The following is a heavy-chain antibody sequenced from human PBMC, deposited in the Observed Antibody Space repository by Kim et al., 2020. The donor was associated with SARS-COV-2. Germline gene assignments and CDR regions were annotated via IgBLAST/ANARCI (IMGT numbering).Heavy chain of an antibody. Sequence: KGRFTISRDNSKNTLYLQMNSLRAEDTAVYYCERDLTYYGSDLLGYQIDYWGQGTLVTVSS. CDR3: ERDLTYYGSDLLGYQIDY. J-gene: IGHJ4*02. D-gene: IGHD3-10*01. V-gene: IGHV3-30*07.